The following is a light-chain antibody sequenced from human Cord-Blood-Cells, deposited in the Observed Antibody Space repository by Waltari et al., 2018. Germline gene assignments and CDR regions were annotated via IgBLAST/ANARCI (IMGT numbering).Light chain of an antibody. CDR3: MQALQTPYT. CDR1: QSVLHSNGYNY. Sequence: DIVMTKSPLSLPVTPGEPASISCRSSQSVLHSNGYNYLDWYLQKPGQSPQLLIYLCSNRASGVPDRFSGSGSGTDFTLKISRVEAEDVGVYYCMQALQTPYTFGQGTKLEIK. J-gene: IGKJ2*01. V-gene: IGKV2-28*01. CDR2: LCS.